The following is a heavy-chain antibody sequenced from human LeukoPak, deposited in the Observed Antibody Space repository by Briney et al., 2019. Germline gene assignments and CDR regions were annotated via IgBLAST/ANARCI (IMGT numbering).Heavy chain of an antibody. D-gene: IGHD5-24*01. V-gene: IGHV3-7*01. Sequence: GGSLRLSCAASGFTFSSYGMNWVRQVPGKGLECLGNIKEDGSETYYADSVKGRFTISRDNPKNLLFLQINSLRVEDTAVYYCARETPRRGETRDGYRWGQGTLVTVSS. CDR2: IKEDGSET. CDR3: ARETPRRGETRDGYR. J-gene: IGHJ4*02. CDR1: GFTFSSYG.